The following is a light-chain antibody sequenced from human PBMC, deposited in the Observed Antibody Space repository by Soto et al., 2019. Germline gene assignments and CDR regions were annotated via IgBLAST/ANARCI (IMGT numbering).Light chain of an antibody. Sequence: EIVLTQSPGTLSLSPGEGATLSCRASQSISGSYLVWYQQKPGQPLRLLLYGASSRATGIPARFSGSGSGTDFALTISRLEPEDFAVYYCQQYSGLPSTFGQGTKLEIK. V-gene: IGKV3-20*01. CDR1: QSISGSY. CDR3: QQYSGLPST. CDR2: GAS. J-gene: IGKJ2*01.